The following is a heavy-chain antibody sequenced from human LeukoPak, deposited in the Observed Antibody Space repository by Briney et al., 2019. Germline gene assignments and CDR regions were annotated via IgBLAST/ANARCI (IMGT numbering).Heavy chain of an antibody. CDR1: GFTFSNYA. D-gene: IGHD4-17*01. CDR3: ARGPYGDS. V-gene: IGHV3-30-3*01. Sequence: VGSLRLSCAASGFTFSNYAMYWVRQAPGKGLEWVSVISYDGSNRYYADSVKGRFTISRDNSKNTLYLQMNSLRVEDTAVYYCARGPYGDSWGQGTPVTVSS. J-gene: IGHJ4*02. CDR2: ISYDGSNR.